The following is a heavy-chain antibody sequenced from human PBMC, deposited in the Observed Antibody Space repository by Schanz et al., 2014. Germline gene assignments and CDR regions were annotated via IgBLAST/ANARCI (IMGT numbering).Heavy chain of an antibody. Sequence: VQLVESGGGVVQPGRSLRLSCAASGFTFSSYSMNWVRQAPGKGLEWVSYISGSSRTIYYADSMKGRFTVSRDNAENALYLQMNSLRAEDTGLYFCARGGSGSHYRLDYWAQGTLVTVSS. D-gene: IGHD1-26*01. CDR2: ISGSSRTI. CDR1: GFTFSSYS. J-gene: IGHJ4*02. V-gene: IGHV3-48*01. CDR3: ARGGSGSHYRLDY.